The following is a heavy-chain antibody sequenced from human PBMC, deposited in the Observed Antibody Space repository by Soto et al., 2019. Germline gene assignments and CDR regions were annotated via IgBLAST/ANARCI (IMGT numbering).Heavy chain of an antibody. Sequence: ASVKVSCKASGGTFSSYAISWVRQAPGQGLEWMGGIIPILGIANYAQKFQGRVTITADKSTSTAYMELSSLRSEDTAVYYGARSGDDGDYEGGGYYYYYYGMDVWGQGTTVTVSS. D-gene: IGHD4-17*01. CDR1: GGTFSSYA. CDR2: IIPILGIA. CDR3: ARSGDDGDYEGGGYYYYYYGMDV. J-gene: IGHJ6*02. V-gene: IGHV1-69*10.